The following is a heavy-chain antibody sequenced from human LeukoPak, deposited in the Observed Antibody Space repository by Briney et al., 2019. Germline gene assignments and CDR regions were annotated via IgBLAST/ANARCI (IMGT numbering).Heavy chain of an antibody. V-gene: IGHV4-34*01. CDR1: GGSFSGHY. CDR3: ASTRRGLRYYDY. Sequence: SESLSPTCAVYGGSFSGHYLSWIRQPPGKGLEWIGEINHTGSTNYNPSLKSRVTISIDTSKNQLSLKLSSVTAADKAVYYCASTRRGLRYYDYWGQGTLVTVSS. CDR2: INHTGST. D-gene: IGHD3-16*01. J-gene: IGHJ4*02.